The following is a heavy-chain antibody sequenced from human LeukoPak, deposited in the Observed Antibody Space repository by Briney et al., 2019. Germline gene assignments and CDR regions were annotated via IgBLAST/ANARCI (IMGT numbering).Heavy chain of an antibody. CDR2: IIPILGIA. CDR3: ARGTAMVDYFDY. Sequence: SVKVSCKASGGTFSSYAISWVRQAPGQGLEWMGRIIPILGIANYAQKFQGRVTITADKSTSTAYMELSSLRSEDTAVYYCARGTAMVDYFDYWGQGTLVTVSS. J-gene: IGHJ4*02. V-gene: IGHV1-69*04. D-gene: IGHD2-15*01. CDR1: GGTFSSYA.